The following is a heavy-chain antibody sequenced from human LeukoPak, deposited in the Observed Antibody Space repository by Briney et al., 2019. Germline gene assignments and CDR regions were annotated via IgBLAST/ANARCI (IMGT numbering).Heavy chain of an antibody. CDR3: AKGALWFGELYSDYFDY. V-gene: IGHV3-23*01. D-gene: IGHD3-10*01. J-gene: IGHJ4*02. CDR2: ISGSGGST. CDR1: GFTFDDYA. Sequence: GGSLRLSCAASGFTFDDYAMHWVRQAPGKGLEWVSVISGSGGSTYYADSVKGRFTISRDNSKNTLYLQMNSLRAEDTAVYYCAKGALWFGELYSDYFDYWGQGTLVTVSS.